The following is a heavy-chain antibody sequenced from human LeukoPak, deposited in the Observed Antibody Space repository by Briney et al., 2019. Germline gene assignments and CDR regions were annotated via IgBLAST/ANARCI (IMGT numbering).Heavy chain of an antibody. CDR3: ARYFPSTEIFDY. CDR1: GGSFSGYY. V-gene: IGHV4-59*01. J-gene: IGHJ4*02. Sequence: SETLSLTCAVYGGSFSGYYWSWIRQPPGKGLEWIGYIYYSGTTNYNPSLKSRVTISVDTSKNQFSLRLSSVTAADTAVYYCARYFPSTEIFDYWGQGTLVTVSS. CDR2: IYYSGTT. D-gene: IGHD2/OR15-2a*01.